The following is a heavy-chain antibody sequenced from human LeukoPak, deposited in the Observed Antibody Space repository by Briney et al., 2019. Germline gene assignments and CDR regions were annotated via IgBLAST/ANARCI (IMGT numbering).Heavy chain of an antibody. CDR1: GGSISSGGYY. CDR3: AREAETRTNWFDP. Sequence: SETLSLTCTVSGGSISSGGYYWSWIRQHPGKGLEWIGYIYYSGSTYYNPSLKSRVTISVDTSKNQFSLKLSSVTAADTAVYYCAREAETRTNWFDPWGQETLVTVSS. CDR2: IYYSGST. D-gene: IGHD6-19*01. V-gene: IGHV4-31*03. J-gene: IGHJ5*02.